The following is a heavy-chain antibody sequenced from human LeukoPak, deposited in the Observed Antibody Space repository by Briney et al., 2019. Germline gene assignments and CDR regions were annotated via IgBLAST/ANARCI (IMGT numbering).Heavy chain of an antibody. D-gene: IGHD6-25*01. J-gene: IGHJ3*02. CDR2: IIPIFGTA. CDR1: GGTFSSYA. Sequence: ASVKVSCRASGGTFSSYAISWVRQAPGQGLEWMGGIIPIFGTANYAQKFQGRVTITADESTSTAHMELSSLRSEDTAVYYCARGRRDAFDIWGQGTMVTVSS. CDR3: ARGRRDAFDI. V-gene: IGHV1-69*13.